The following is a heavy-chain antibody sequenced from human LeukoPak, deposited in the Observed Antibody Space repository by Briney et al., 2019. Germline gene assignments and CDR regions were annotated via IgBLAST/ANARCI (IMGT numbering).Heavy chain of an antibody. CDR2: INHSGST. J-gene: IGHJ4*02. V-gene: IGHV4-34*01. CDR1: GGSFSGYY. CDR3: ARRSSGWYGRPYYFDY. Sequence: SETLSLTCAVYGGSFSGYYWSWIRQPPGKGLEWIGEINHSGSTNYNPSLKSRVTISVDTSKNQFSLKLSSVTAADTAVYYCARRSSGWYGRPYYFDYWGQGTLVTVSS. D-gene: IGHD6-19*01.